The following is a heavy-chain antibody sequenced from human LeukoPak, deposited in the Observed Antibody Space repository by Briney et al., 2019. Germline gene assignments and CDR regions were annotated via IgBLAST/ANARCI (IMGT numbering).Heavy chain of an antibody. CDR3: VRDLWGAGGTQI. Sequence: SETLSLSCTVSGGSIGDYYWSWIRQPPGKGLEWIGYLYYSRNTNYSPSLKSRVTISADTSKTQVYLKLRSVTAADTAVYYCVRDLWGAGGTQIWGQGILVTVSS. D-gene: IGHD2-15*01. CDR2: LYYSRNT. V-gene: IGHV4-59*01. CDR1: GGSIGDYY. J-gene: IGHJ4*01.